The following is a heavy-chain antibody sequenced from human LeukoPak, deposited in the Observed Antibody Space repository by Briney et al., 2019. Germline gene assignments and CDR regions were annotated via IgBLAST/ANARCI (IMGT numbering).Heavy chain of an antibody. Sequence: GRSLRLSRAASGFTFSSYAITWVRQAPGKGLEWVSVIYSGGSTYYADSVRGRFTISRDNSKNTLYLQMNSLRAEDTAVYYCAREKYYYDIWGQGTLVTVSS. J-gene: IGHJ4*02. CDR3: AREKYYYDI. CDR2: IYSGGST. V-gene: IGHV3-53*01. CDR1: GFTFSSYA. D-gene: IGHD3-22*01.